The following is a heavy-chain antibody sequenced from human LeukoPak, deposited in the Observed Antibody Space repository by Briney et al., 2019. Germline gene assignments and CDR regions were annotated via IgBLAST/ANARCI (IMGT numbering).Heavy chain of an antibody. D-gene: IGHD6-19*01. V-gene: IGHV4-34*01. J-gene: IGHJ4*02. CDR1: GGSFSGYY. CDR3: ARTWYSSGWYSYYFDY. CDR2: INHSGST. Sequence: KPSETLSLTCAVYGGSFSGYYWSWIRQPPGKGLEWIGEINHSGSTNYNPSLKSRVTISVDTSKNQFSLKLSSVTAADTAVYYCARTWYSSGWYSYYFDYWGQGTLVTVSS.